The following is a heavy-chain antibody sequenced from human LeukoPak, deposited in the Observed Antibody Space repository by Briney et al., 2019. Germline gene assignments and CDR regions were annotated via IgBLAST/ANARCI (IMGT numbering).Heavy chain of an antibody. D-gene: IGHD3-22*01. J-gene: IGHJ4*02. CDR1: GCTFTGYY. Sequence: ASVKVSCKASGCTFTGYYMHWVRQAPGQGLEWMGWINPNSGGTNYAQKFQGRVTMTRDTSISTAYMELSRLRSDDTAVYYCARVGYYYDSSGYPTYYFDYWGQGTLVTVSS. CDR2: INPNSGGT. V-gene: IGHV1-2*02. CDR3: ARVGYYYDSSGYPTYYFDY.